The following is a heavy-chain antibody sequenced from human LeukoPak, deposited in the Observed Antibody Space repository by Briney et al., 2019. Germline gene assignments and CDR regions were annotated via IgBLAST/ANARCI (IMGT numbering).Heavy chain of an antibody. CDR3: AKRVMSLFDY. CDR2: ISYDGSNK. J-gene: IGHJ4*02. CDR1: GFTFSSYG. V-gene: IGHV3-30*18. Sequence: PGGSLRLSCAASGFTFSSYGMHWVRQAPGKGLEWVAVISYDGSNKYYADSVKGRFTISRDNSKNTLYLQMNSLRAEDTAVYYCAKRVMSLFDYWGQGTLVTVSS. D-gene: IGHD2-8*01.